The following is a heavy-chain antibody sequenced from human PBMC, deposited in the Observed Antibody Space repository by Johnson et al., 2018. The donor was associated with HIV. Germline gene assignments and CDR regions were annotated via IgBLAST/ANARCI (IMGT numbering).Heavy chain of an antibody. CDR1: GFTFSSYG. CDR3: AKDRGGGTEAGAFDI. D-gene: IGHD2-15*01. Sequence: VQLLESGGGVVQPGRSLRLSCAASGFTFSSYGMHWVRQAPGKGLEWVAVISYDGSNKYYADSVKGRFTIYRDNSKNTLYLQMNSRRAEDAAVYYCAKDRGGGTEAGAFDIWGQGTMVTVSS. V-gene: IGHV3-30*18. CDR2: ISYDGSNK. J-gene: IGHJ3*02.